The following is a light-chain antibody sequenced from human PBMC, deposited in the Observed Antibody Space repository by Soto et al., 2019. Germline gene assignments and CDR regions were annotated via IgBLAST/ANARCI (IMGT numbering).Light chain of an antibody. CDR2: GAS. V-gene: IGKV3-15*01. CDR3: RQYNNWPSFT. J-gene: IGKJ3*01. CDR1: QSVSSN. Sequence: EKVMTQSPAALSVSPGERATLSCRTSQSVSSNLAWYQQKPGQAPRLLIYGASTRATGIPVRFSGSGSGTEFTLTISSLQSEDFAVYYCRQYNNWPSFTFGPGTKVDIK.